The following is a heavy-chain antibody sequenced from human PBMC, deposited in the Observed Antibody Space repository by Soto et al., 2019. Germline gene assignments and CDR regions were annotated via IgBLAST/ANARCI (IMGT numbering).Heavy chain of an antibody. V-gene: IGHV4-39*01. D-gene: IGHD2-21*02. CDR3: ARMSGGDTNWFDP. J-gene: IGHJ5*02. CDR2: IYYSGST. CDR1: GGSISSSSYY. Sequence: PSETLSLTCTVSGGSISSSSYYWGWIRQPPGKGLEWIGSIYYSGSTYYNPSLKSRVTISVDTSKNQFSLKLSSVTAADTAVYYCARMSGGDTNWFDPWSQGTLVTVSS.